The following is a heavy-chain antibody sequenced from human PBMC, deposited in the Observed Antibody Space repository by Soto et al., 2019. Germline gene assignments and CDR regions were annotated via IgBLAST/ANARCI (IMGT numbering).Heavy chain of an antibody. CDR3: ARDKITGLFDY. J-gene: IGHJ4*02. D-gene: IGHD2-8*02. CDR1: GGSISSGGYS. CDR2: INHSGST. V-gene: IGHV4-30-2*01. Sequence: PSETLSLTCAVSGGSISSGGYSWNWIRQPPGKGLEWIGDINHSGSTNYNPSLKSRVTISVDTSKNQFSLKLTSVTAADTAVYYCARDKITGLFDYWGQGTLVTVSS.